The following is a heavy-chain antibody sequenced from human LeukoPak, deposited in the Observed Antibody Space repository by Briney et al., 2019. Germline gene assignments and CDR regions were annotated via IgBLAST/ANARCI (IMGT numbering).Heavy chain of an antibody. CDR2: IWYDGSNK. CDR3: AKGDIVVVPAAPSPMDV. J-gene: IGHJ6*03. D-gene: IGHD2-2*01. Sequence: PGRSLRLSCAASGFTFSGYGMHWVRQAPGKGLEWVAVIWYDGSNKYYADSVKGRFTISRDNSKNTLYLQMNSLRAEDTAVYYCAKGDIVVVPAAPSPMDVWGKGTTVTVSS. V-gene: IGHV3-33*06. CDR1: GFTFSGYG.